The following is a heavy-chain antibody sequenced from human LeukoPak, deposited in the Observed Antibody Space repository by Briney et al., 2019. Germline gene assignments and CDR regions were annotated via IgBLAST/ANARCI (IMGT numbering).Heavy chain of an antibody. V-gene: IGHV4-31*03. D-gene: IGHD3-3*01. CDR3: VRVNWSGYYFDY. Sequence: SETLSLTCTVSGGSISSGGYYWSWIRQHPGKGLEWIGYIYYSGSTYYNPSLKSRVTISVDTSKNQFSLKLSSVTAADTAVYYCVRVNWSGYYFDYWGQGTLVTVSS. CDR2: IYYSGST. J-gene: IGHJ4*02. CDR1: GGSISSGGYY.